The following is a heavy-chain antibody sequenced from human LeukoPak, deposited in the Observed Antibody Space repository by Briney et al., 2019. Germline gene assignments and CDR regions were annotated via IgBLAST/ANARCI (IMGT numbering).Heavy chain of an antibody. D-gene: IGHD5-24*01. Sequence: GGSLRLSCAASGFNFEIHAMSWVRQAPGKGLEWVSGSSDGLTYYADSVKGRFTISRDNSKNTLYLQMDSLRLEDTAVYYCAKRWHVEPHGHSFDGWGQGTLVTVSS. CDR1: GFNFEIHA. CDR3: AKRWHVEPHGHSFDG. J-gene: IGHJ4*02. V-gene: IGHV3-23*05. CDR2: SSDGLT.